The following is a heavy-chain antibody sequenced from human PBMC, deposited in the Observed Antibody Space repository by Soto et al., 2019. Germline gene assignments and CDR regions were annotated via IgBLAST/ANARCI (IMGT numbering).Heavy chain of an antibody. V-gene: IGHV3-74*01. D-gene: IGHD3-22*01. CDR2: INSDGSST. Sequence: EVQLVESGGGLVQPGWSLRLSCADSGFTFSSYWMQWVRQAPGKGLVWVSRINSDGSSTNYADSVKGRFTISRDNAKNTLYLQMNSLRVEDTAVYYCARKYNYESSGYYYWGQGTLVTVSS. J-gene: IGHJ4*02. CDR3: ARKYNYESSGYYY. CDR1: GFTFSSYW.